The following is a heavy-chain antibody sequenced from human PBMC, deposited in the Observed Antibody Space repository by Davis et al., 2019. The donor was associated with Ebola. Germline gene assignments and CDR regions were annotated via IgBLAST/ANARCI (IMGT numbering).Heavy chain of an antibody. CDR1: GGSISSYY. J-gene: IGHJ4*02. Sequence: SETLSLTCTVSGGSISSYYWSWIRQPAGKGLEWIGRIYTSGSTNYNPSLKSRVTMSVDTSKNQFSLKLSSVTAADTAVYYCARVAYYYDSSGYYSGGFDYWGQGTLVTVSS. D-gene: IGHD3-22*01. V-gene: IGHV4-4*07. CDR2: IYTSGST. CDR3: ARVAYYYDSSGYYSGGFDY.